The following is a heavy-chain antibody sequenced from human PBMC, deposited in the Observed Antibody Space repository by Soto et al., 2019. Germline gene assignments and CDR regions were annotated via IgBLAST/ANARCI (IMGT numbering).Heavy chain of an antibody. D-gene: IGHD6-19*01. Sequence: QVQLVESGGGVVQPGRSLRLSCAASGFPFSTYGMHWVRQAPGKGLEWVAVISYDGSNKYYAYSVKGRFTMSRDNSKNTLYLQMNSLRAEDTAVYYAAAGWYYFDYWGQGTLVTFSS. CDR3: AAGWYYFDY. CDR2: ISYDGSNK. V-gene: IGHV3-30*03. J-gene: IGHJ4*02. CDR1: GFPFSTYG.